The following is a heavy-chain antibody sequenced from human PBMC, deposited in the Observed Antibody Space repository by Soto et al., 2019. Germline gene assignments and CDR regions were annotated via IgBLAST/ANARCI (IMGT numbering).Heavy chain of an antibody. CDR1: GFTFSSYG. D-gene: IGHD3-10*01. J-gene: IGHJ4*02. CDR3: ARGAMVRGVPYYFDY. V-gene: IGHV3-33*01. CDR2: IWNDGSNK. Sequence: QVQLVESGGGVVQPGRSLRLSCAASGFTFSSYGMHWVRQAPGKGLEWVAVIWNDGSNKYYADSVKGRFTISRDNSKNTLYLQMNSLRAEDTAVYYCARGAMVRGVPYYFDYWGQGTLVTVSS.